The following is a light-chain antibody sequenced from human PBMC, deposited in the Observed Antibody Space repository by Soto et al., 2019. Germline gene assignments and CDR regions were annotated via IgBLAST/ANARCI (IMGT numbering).Light chain of an antibody. CDR1: QSVSSSY. Sequence: EIVLTQSPGTLSLSPGERATLSCRASQSVSSSYLAWYQQKPGQAPRLLIYGASSRATGIPDRFSGSGSGTDFTLTISRLEPEDFAVYYCQQYGSPRKLTFGGGTKVDTK. J-gene: IGKJ4*01. CDR2: GAS. V-gene: IGKV3-20*01. CDR3: QQYGSPRKLT.